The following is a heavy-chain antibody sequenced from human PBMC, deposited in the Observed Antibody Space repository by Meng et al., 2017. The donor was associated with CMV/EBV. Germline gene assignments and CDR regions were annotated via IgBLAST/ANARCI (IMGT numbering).Heavy chain of an antibody. CDR3: AIVDSRAYPGSY. CDR1: GYTFTSYG. V-gene: IGHV1-18*01. CDR2: ISAYNGNT. J-gene: IGHJ4*02. D-gene: IGHD3-22*01. Sequence: ASVKVSCKASGYTFTSYGISWARQAPGQGLEWMGWISAYNGNTNYAQKLQGRVTMTTDTSTSTAYMELRSLRSDDTAVYYCAIVDSRAYPGSYWGQGTLVTVSS.